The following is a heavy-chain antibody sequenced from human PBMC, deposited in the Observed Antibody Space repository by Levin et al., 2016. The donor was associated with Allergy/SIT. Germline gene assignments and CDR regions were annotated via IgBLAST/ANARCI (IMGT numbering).Heavy chain of an antibody. Sequence: GESLKISCAASGFTFSDYDMVWVRQTTEKGLEWVSLIGTLGDAHYADSVRGRFTISRENAKDSLYLQMHSLRAEDTGVYYCARGGYCSRVVCPTLSHYDHYFGMDVWGPGITVTISS. D-gene: IGHD2-15*01. CDR1: GFTFSDYD. CDR3: ARGGYCSRVVCPTLSHYDHYFGMDV. V-gene: IGHV3-13*04. CDR2: IGTLGDA. J-gene: IGHJ6*02.